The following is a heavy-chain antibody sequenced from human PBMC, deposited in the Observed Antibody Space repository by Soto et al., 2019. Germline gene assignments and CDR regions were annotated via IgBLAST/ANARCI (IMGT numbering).Heavy chain of an antibody. J-gene: IGHJ4*02. CDR1: GYAFTTYS. CDR3: ARGRYGDY. V-gene: IGHV1-18*01. Sequence: QVHLVQSGAEVKKPGASVKVSCKGSGYAFTTYSITWVRQAPGQGLEWMGWISAHNGNTNYAQKLQGRVTVTRDTSPSTAYMELRSLRSDDTAVYYCARGRYGDYWGQGALVTVSS. CDR2: ISAHNGNT. D-gene: IGHD1-1*01.